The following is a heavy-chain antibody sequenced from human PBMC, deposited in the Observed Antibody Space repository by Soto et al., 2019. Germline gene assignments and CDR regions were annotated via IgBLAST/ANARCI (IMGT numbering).Heavy chain of an antibody. CDR3: ARMPPRAPRDY. D-gene: IGHD2-2*01. CDR2: INSRTGGT. V-gene: IGHV1-2*02. J-gene: IGHJ4*02. Sequence: ASVKVSCKASGYTFTEYYFHWVRQAPGQGLEWVAWINSRTGGTKYAQKFQGRVTVTRDTSISTVYMELSGLTSDDTAVYYCARMPPRAPRDYWGQGTLVTVS. CDR1: GYTFTEYY.